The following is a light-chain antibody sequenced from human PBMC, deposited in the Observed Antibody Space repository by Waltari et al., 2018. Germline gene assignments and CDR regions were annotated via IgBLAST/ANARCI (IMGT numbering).Light chain of an antibody. Sequence: AIRITQSPSSLSASPGHRVTITCRASQGISSYLAWYQPKPGKAPKLLIYAASTLQSGVPSRFSGSGSGTDFTLTISCLHAEDFATYYCQQYYSYPLTFGGWTKVEIK. J-gene: IGKJ4*01. V-gene: IGKV1-8*01. CDR2: AAS. CDR1: QGISSY. CDR3: QQYYSYPLT.